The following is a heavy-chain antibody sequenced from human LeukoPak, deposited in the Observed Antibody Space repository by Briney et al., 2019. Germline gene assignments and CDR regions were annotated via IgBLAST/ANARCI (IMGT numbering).Heavy chain of an antibody. D-gene: IGHD6-19*01. Sequence: GGSLRLSCAASGFTFSSYAMSWVRKAPGKGLERVSAISGSGGSTYYADSVKGRFTICRDNSKNTLYLQMNSLRAEDTAVYYCAKVRKYSRGWYPVEAFDIWGQGTMVTVSS. CDR3: AKVRKYSRGWYPVEAFDI. CDR2: ISGSGGST. J-gene: IGHJ3*02. CDR1: GFTFSSYA. V-gene: IGHV3-23*01.